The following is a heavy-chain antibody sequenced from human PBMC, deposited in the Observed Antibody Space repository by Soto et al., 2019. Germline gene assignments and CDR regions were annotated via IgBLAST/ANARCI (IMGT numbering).Heavy chain of an antibody. D-gene: IGHD3-9*01. CDR2: VSWNSNSR. Sequence: DVQLVESGGGLVQPGRSLRLSCAASGFKFDDYAMHWVRQAPGKGLEWVSGVSWNSNSRGYADSVQGRFTISRDNAKNSLYLQMNSLKPEDTALYYCAKTYRPYILTGYPSFDSWGQGTLVSVSS. J-gene: IGHJ4*02. CDR3: AKTYRPYILTGYPSFDS. V-gene: IGHV3-9*01. CDR1: GFKFDDYA.